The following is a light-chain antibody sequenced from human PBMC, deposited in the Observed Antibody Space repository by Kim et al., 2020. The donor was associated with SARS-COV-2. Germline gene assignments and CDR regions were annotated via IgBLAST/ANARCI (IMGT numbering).Light chain of an antibody. CDR2: DVN. J-gene: IGLJ3*02. CDR1: YNY. Sequence: YNYVSWYQQHPGKVPKLMIYDVNKRPSGVSNRFSASKSANTASLTISGLQAEDEADYYCSSFTTSTTWVFGGGTQLTVL. V-gene: IGLV2-14*03. CDR3: SSFTTSTTWV.